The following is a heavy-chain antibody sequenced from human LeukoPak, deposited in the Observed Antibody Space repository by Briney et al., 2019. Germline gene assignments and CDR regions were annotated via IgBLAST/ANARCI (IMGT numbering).Heavy chain of an antibody. CDR1: GYSISSGYY. V-gene: IGHV4-38-2*02. J-gene: IGHJ4*02. CDR3: ARVLKGRAPFDY. Sequence: SETLSLTCTVSGYSISSGYYWGWIRQPPGKGLEWIGEINHSGSTNYNPSLKSRVTISVDTSKNQFSLKLSSVTAADTAVYYCARVLKGRAPFDYWGQGTLVTVSS. CDR2: INHSGST.